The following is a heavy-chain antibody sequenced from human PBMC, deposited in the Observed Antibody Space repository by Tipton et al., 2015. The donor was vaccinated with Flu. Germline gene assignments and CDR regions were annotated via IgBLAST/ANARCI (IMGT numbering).Heavy chain of an antibody. Sequence: SLRLSCAASGFTFSSYWMHWVRQAPGKGLVWVSRINSDGSSTSYADSVKGRFTISRDTAKNTLYLQMNSLRAEDAAVYYCARDTPPYYDFWSGYYPFSYGMVVWGQGSTCSFSS. V-gene: IGHV3-74*01. CDR3: ARDTPPYYDFWSGYYPFSYGMVV. J-gene: IGHJ6*01. D-gene: IGHD3-3*01. CDR2: INSDGSST. CDR1: GFTFSSYW.